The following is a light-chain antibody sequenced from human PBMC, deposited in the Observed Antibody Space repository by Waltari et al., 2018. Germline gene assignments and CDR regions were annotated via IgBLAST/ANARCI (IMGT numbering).Light chain of an antibody. CDR1: VGISNF. Sequence: DIQMTQSPSSVSASVGDRVTITCPASVGISNFLAWYQQKAGKAPKLLIYDASSLQSGVPSRVSGSGSGREFTLTISSLQPEDFATYYCQQHNSYPLTFGGGTKVEIK. CDR3: QQHNSYPLT. J-gene: IGKJ4*01. CDR2: DAS. V-gene: IGKV1-12*01.